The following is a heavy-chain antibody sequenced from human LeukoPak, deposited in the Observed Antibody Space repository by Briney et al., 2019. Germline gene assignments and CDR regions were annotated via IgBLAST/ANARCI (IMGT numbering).Heavy chain of an antibody. D-gene: IGHD4-17*01. CDR1: GFTFSSYS. CDR3: ARDDGDYAHPVDY. Sequence: GGSLRLSCAASGFTFSSYSMNWVRQAPGKGLEWVSYISVSRSTIYYADSVKGRFTISRDNAKNSLYLQMNSLRAEDTAVYYCARDDGDYAHPVDYWGQGTLVTVSS. CDR2: ISVSRSTI. J-gene: IGHJ4*02. V-gene: IGHV3-48*04.